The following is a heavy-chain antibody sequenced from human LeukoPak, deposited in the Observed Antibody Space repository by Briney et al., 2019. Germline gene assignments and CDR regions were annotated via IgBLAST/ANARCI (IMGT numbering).Heavy chain of an antibody. CDR3: AKDPGGLEGASTRP. CDR2: ISRSGDSP. CDR1: GFTFSSYA. V-gene: IGHV3-23*01. D-gene: IGHD1-26*01. Sequence: PGGSLRLSCAASGFTFSSYAMSWVRQAPGKGLDWVSSISRSGDSPNYADSVKGRFTISRDNSKNTLYLQMNSLRAEDTAVYYCAKDPGGLEGASTRPWGQGTLVTVSS. J-gene: IGHJ5*02.